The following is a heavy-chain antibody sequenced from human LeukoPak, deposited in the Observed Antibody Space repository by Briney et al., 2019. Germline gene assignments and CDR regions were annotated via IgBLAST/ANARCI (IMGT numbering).Heavy chain of an antibody. V-gene: IGHV1-18*01. D-gene: IGHD3-3*02. CDR1: GGTFSSYA. J-gene: IGHJ5*01. Sequence: ASVKVSCKASGGTFSSYAISWVRQAPGQGLEWMGWIDSKSGNTDYAHNFQGRIALTIAAPTDTAYMELWSLRSDDTAIYFCTRATHPAISGPQSDSWGQGTLVTVSS. CDR3: TRATHPAISGPQSDS. CDR2: IDSKSGNT.